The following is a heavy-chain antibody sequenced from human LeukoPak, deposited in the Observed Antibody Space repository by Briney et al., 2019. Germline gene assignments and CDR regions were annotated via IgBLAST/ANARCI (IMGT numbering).Heavy chain of an antibody. J-gene: IGHJ4*02. Sequence: GGSLRLSCAASGFTFSDYYMTWIRQAPGKGLEWVSYISSSGSTIYYADSVKGRFTVSRDNAKNSLYLQMNSLRAEDTAVYYCARDRATVANDYWGQGTLVTVSP. D-gene: IGHD4-17*01. CDR1: GFTFSDYY. CDR3: ARDRATVANDY. V-gene: IGHV3-11*01. CDR2: ISSSGSTI.